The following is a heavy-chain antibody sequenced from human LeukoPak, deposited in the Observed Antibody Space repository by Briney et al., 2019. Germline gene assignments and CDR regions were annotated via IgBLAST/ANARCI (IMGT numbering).Heavy chain of an antibody. V-gene: IGHV3-30*02. Sequence: GGSLRLSCAASGFTFSTYGMHWVRQAPGKGLEWVAFIRYDGSNKYYADSVKGRFTISRDSSKNTLYLQMNSLRAEDTAVYYCAKDFTRGTRFGKIPHYFDYWGRGTLVTVSS. J-gene: IGHJ4*02. CDR3: AKDFTRGTRFGKIPHYFDY. CDR2: IRYDGSNK. D-gene: IGHD3-10*01. CDR1: GFTFSTYG.